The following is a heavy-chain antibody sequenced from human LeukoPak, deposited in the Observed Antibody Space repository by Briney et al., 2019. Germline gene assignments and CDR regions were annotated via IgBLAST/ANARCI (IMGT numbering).Heavy chain of an antibody. J-gene: IGHJ4*02. D-gene: IGHD2-2*02. V-gene: IGHV3-21*04. CDR1: GFTFSSYS. CDR3: ARGQFDLGYCSSTSCYTVYFDY. CDR2: ISSSSSYI. Sequence: GGSLRLSCAASGFTFSSYSMNWVRQAPGKGLEWVSSISSSSSYIYHADSVKGRFTISRDNAKNSLYLQMNSLRAEDTAVYYCARGQFDLGYCSSTSCYTVYFDYWGQGTLVTVSS.